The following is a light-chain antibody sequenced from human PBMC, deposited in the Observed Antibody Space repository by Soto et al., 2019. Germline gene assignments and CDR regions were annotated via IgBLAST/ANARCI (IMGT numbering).Light chain of an antibody. CDR2: KAS. J-gene: IGKJ1*01. Sequence: DIPMTQSPSTLSASVGDRVTITCRASQTISSWLAWYQQKPGKAPKLLIYKASSLKSGVPSRFSGSGSGTEFTLSISSLQPDDFATYYCQQYNDYSTFGQGTKVEIK. CDR3: QQYNDYST. V-gene: IGKV1-5*03. CDR1: QTISSW.